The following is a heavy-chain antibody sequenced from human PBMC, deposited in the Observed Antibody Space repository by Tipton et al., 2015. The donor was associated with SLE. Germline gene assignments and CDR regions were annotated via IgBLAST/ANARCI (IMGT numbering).Heavy chain of an antibody. CDR1: GGSINSGDYY. D-gene: IGHD2-2*01. V-gene: IGHV4-31*03. CDR2: IHSNGGT. CDR3: ARQRGVPTAGALNWFDP. Sequence: TLSLTCTVSGGSINSGDYYWNWIRLHPGKGLEWVGYIHSNGGTYYNPSLKSRLDISLDASKSQFSLRLTSLTAADTAVYYCARQRGVPTAGALNWFDPWGQGTLVTVSS. J-gene: IGHJ5*02.